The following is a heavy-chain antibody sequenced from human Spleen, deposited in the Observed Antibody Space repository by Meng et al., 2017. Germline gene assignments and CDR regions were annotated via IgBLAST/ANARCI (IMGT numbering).Heavy chain of an antibody. CDR2: ISGSGGNT. D-gene: IGHD3-10*01. V-gene: IGHV3-23*01. CDR3: AKEDVSGTYSADV. Sequence: GESLKISCTASGFSFSKYAMTWVRQAPGKGLEWVSTISGSGGNTYYADSVKGRFTISRDNSKNTLYLQMNSLRAEDTAVYYCAKEDVSGTYSADVWGHGTTVTVSS. J-gene: IGHJ6*02. CDR1: GFSFSKYA.